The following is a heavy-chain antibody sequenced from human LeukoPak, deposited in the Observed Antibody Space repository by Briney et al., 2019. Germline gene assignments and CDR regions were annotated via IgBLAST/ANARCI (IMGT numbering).Heavy chain of an antibody. CDR3: ARETPPVGGSHDDYDY. Sequence: GGSLRLSCAASGFTFSSYSMNWVRQAPGKGLEWVSYISSSGSTIYYADSVKGRFTISRDNAKNSLYLQMNSLRAEDTAVYYCARETPPVGGSHDDYDYWGQGTLVTVSS. V-gene: IGHV3-48*04. D-gene: IGHD1-26*01. CDR1: GFTFSSYS. CDR2: ISSSGSTI. J-gene: IGHJ4*02.